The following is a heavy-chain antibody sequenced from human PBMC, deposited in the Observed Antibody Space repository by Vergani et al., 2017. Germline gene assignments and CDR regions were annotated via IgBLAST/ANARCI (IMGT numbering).Heavy chain of an antibody. CDR3: ALGYCSGGSCGDAFDI. D-gene: IGHD2-15*01. CDR2: IYSGGST. J-gene: IGHJ3*02. Sequence: EVQLVESGGGLVQPGGSLRLSCAASGFTVSSNYMSWVRQAPGKGLEWVSVIYSGGSTYYADSVKGRFTISRDNSKNTLYLQMNSLRAEDTAVYYCALGYCSGGSCGDAFDIWGQGTMVAVSS. CDR1: GFTVSSNY. V-gene: IGHV3-66*02.